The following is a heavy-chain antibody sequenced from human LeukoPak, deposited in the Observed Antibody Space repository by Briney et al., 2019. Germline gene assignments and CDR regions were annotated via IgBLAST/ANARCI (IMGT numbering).Heavy chain of an antibody. CDR2: ISPNSGGT. D-gene: IGHD6-13*01. CDR3: ARVDIAAAGTPPFDY. CDR1: GYTFTGYY. J-gene: IGHJ4*02. V-gene: IGHV1-2*02. Sequence: GASVKVSCTASGYTFTGYYMHWVRQAPGQGLEWMGWISPNSGGTNSAQKFQGRVTLTRDTSISTAYMEVSSLRSDDTAVYYCARVDIAAAGTPPFDYWGQGTLVTVSS.